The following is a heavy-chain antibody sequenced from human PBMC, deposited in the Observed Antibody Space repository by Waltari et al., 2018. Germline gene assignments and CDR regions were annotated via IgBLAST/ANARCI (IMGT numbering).Heavy chain of an antibody. Sequence: QVQLVQSGAEVKKPGASVKVSCKASGYTFTSYAIHWVRQAPGQRLEWMGWINAGNGNTKYSQEFQGRVTITRDTSASTAYMELSSLRSEDMAVYYCARVRGYYDSSGYSDYWGQGTLVTVSS. D-gene: IGHD3-22*01. CDR2: INAGNGNT. V-gene: IGHV1-3*03. CDR1: GYTFTSYA. CDR3: ARVRGYYDSSGYSDY. J-gene: IGHJ4*02.